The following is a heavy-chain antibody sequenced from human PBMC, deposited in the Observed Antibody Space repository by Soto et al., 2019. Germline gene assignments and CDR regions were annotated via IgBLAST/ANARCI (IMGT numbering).Heavy chain of an antibody. Sequence: PENLSLTCAVYGGSFSAYYWTWIRQSPGKGLEWIGEIHHSGGPKYNPSLKSRVTISADTSKNQFSLELSSVTAADTAVYYCASYGSGSYYNGYYFDYWGQGTLVT. D-gene: IGHD3-10*01. CDR1: GGSFSAYY. CDR3: ASYGSGSYYNGYYFDY. V-gene: IGHV4-34*01. CDR2: IHHSGGP. J-gene: IGHJ4*02.